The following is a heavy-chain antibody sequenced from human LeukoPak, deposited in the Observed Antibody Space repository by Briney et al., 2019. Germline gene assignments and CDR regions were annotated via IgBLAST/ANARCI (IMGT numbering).Heavy chain of an antibody. V-gene: IGHV4-34*01. CDR1: GGSLSDYY. CDR2: INHSGTT. Sequence: SETLSLTCAVYGGSLSDYYWSWIRQPPGKGLEWIGEINHSGTTNYNPSLMSRVTISVDPSKNQFSLRLTSVTAADTSVYYCARGPRDTSGWWGWFDTWGQGNLVSVSS. J-gene: IGHJ5*02. CDR3: ARGPRDTSGWWGWFDT. D-gene: IGHD6-19*01.